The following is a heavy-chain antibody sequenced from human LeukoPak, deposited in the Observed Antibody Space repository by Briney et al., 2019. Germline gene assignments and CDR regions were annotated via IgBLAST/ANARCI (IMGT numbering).Heavy chain of an antibody. CDR1: GFTFSNFW. Sequence: GGSPRLSCTASGFTFSNFWKGWVRQAPGKGLEWVANIKQDETEKFYLGSVKGRFTISRDNAKNSLYLQMNSLRVEDTALYYCAKDYDSSGYTSFDYWGQGTLVTVSS. J-gene: IGHJ4*02. CDR2: IKQDETEK. CDR3: AKDYDSSGYTSFDY. D-gene: IGHD3-22*01. V-gene: IGHV3-7*03.